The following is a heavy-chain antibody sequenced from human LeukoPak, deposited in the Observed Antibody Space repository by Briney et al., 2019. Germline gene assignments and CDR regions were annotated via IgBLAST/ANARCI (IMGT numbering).Heavy chain of an antibody. J-gene: IGHJ4*02. CDR2: ISYDGSNK. Sequence: GGSLRLSCAASGFTFSSYGMHWVRQAPGKGLEWVAVISYDGSNKYYADSVKGRFTISRDNSKNTLYLQMNSLRAEDTAVYYCARLIVVAITSDYWGQGTLVTVSS. CDR3: ARLIVVAITSDY. D-gene: IGHD3-22*01. V-gene: IGHV3-30*03. CDR1: GFTFSSYG.